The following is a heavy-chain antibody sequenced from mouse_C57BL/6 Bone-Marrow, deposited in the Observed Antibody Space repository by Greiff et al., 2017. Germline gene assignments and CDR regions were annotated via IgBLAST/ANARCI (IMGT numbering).Heavy chain of an antibody. J-gene: IGHJ3*01. Sequence: DVMLVESGGGLVKPGGSLKLSCAASGFTFSSYAMSWVRQTPEKRLEWVATISDGGSYTYYPDNVKGRFTISRDNAKNNLYLQMSHLKSEDTAMYYCARDKDYGSSFLFAYWGQGTLVTVSA. CDR2: ISDGGSYT. CDR1: GFTFSSYA. D-gene: IGHD1-1*01. CDR3: ARDKDYGSSFLFAY. V-gene: IGHV5-4*01.